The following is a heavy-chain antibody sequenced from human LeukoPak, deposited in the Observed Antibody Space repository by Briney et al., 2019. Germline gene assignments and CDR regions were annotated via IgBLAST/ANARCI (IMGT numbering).Heavy chain of an antibody. Sequence: SETLSLTCTLSGGSFSVSYWSWIRQPPGKGLEWIGYIYYSGTTNYNPSLMSRVTISIDTSKEQFSLRLSSVTAADTAVYYCANSTLHYIWYPGDWGQGTLVTVSS. J-gene: IGHJ4*02. CDR3: ANSTLHYIWYPGD. CDR1: GGSFSVSY. CDR2: IYYSGTT. V-gene: IGHV4-59*01. D-gene: IGHD4-11*01.